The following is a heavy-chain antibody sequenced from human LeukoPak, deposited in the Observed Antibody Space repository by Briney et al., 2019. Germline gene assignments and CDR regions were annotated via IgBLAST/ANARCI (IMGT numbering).Heavy chain of an antibody. CDR3: ARVITIFGVTSAFDI. CDR2: IYPDDSDT. CDR1: GYSFSNYW. V-gene: IGHV5-51*01. D-gene: IGHD3-3*01. J-gene: IGHJ3*02. Sequence: GESLKISCKGSGYSFSNYWIGWVRQLPGRGLEWMGIIYPDDSDTRYSPSFQGQATISADKSINTAYLQWSSLKASDTAMYYCARVITIFGVTSAFDIWGQGTMVTVSS.